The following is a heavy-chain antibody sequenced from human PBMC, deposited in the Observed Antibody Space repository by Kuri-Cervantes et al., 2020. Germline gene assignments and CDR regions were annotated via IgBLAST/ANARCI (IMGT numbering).Heavy chain of an antibody. V-gene: IGHV2-70*01. CDR3: ARFLWGQNYNRFDP. CDR2: IDWEDDK. Sequence: SGPTLVKPTQTLTLTCTFSGFSLSTSGVGVSWIRQPPGKALEWLALIDWEDDKYYSTSLKTRLTISKDTSKNQVVLTMTNMDPVDTATYYCARFLWGQNYNRFDPWGQGTLVTVSS. D-gene: IGHD7-27*01. J-gene: IGHJ5*02. CDR1: GFSLSTSGVG.